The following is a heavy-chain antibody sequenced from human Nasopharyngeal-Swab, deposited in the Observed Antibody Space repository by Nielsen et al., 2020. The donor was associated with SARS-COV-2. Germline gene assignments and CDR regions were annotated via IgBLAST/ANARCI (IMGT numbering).Heavy chain of an antibody. V-gene: IGHV5-10-1*01. CDR3: ARQYQNYFGSGDYHGAFDI. Sequence: GESLKISCEGSGYSFSNYWISWVRQVPGKGLESMGKVDPSDSYTDYSPSLRRHVTISVDRSISTAYLQWSSLKASDPAMYYCARQYQNYFGSGDYHGAFDIWGQGTMVTVSS. J-gene: IGHJ3*02. CDR2: VDPSDSYT. D-gene: IGHD3-10*01. CDR1: GYSFSNYW.